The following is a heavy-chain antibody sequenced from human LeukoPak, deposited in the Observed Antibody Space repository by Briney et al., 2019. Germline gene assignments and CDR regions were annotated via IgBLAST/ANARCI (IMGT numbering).Heavy chain of an antibody. V-gene: IGHV4-61*02. CDR3: ARGHPSSRGSDEGADF. Sequence: PSETLSLTCTVSGGSVSIGNNYWTWIRQPAGKGLEWIGRIHTSGSTDYSPSLKSRVTISVDASKNQFSLNLSPVTAADTAVYYCARGHPSSRGSDEGADFWGQGTLVTVSS. CDR1: GGSVSIGNNY. CDR2: IHTSGST. D-gene: IGHD1-26*01. J-gene: IGHJ4*02.